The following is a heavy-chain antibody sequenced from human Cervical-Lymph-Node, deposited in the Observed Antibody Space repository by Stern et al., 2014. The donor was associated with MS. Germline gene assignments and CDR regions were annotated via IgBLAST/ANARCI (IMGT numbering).Heavy chain of an antibody. D-gene: IGHD3-10*01. CDR3: ARLWFGEVPFDY. CDR2: INPNSGDT. CDR1: GYTFTGYY. J-gene: IGHJ4*02. Sequence: VQLVESGAEVKKPGASIKVSCKASGYTFTGYYINWVRQAPGKGLEWMGWINPNSGDTNYAQKFQGRVTMTRDTSISTAYMELSRLISDDTAIYYCARLWFGEVPFDYWGQGTLVTVSS. V-gene: IGHV1-2*02.